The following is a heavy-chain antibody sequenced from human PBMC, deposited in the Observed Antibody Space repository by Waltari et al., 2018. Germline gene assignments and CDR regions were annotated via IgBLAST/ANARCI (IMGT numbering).Heavy chain of an antibody. CDR1: GFTFSDYS. CDR3: VRDVWPHCSDDCYSPGY. D-gene: IGHD2-21*02. J-gene: IGHJ4*02. Sequence: QVRLVESGGNWVTPGGSLRLSCTGSGFTFSDYSMTWIRQAPGKGLGWVSYSTTSRRTNYYADSGKGRFSSSRYDFANAVFLEMNNLGVEDSAVYYCVRDVWPHCSDDCYSPGYWGQGTLVTVSS. CDR2: STTSRRTN. V-gene: IGHV3-11*04.